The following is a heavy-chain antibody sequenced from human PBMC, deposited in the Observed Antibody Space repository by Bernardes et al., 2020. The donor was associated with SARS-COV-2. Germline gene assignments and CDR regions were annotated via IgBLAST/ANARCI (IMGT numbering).Heavy chain of an antibody. CDR3: ARGLVLRYFDYTYYYDGMDG. CDR1: GGSFSGYY. V-gene: IGHV4-34*01. Sequence: SETLSLTCAVYGGSFSGYYWSWIRQPPGKGLEWIGEINHSGSTNYNPSLKSRVTISVDTSKNQFSLKLSSVTAADTAVYYCARGLVLRYFDYTYYYDGMDGWGQGTTVTVSS. J-gene: IGHJ6*02. D-gene: IGHD3-9*01. CDR2: INHSGST.